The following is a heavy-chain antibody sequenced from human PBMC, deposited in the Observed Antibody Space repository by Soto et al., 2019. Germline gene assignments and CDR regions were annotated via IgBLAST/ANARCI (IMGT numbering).Heavy chain of an antibody. Sequence: VGSLRLSCVASGFTFSTYWMTCVRQAPGMGLEWVAGIKEDASEEVYVDSVKGRFSISRDNAKNSLYLQLNSLRAEDTAVYYCATPLSSPFSNLDSWGQGSLVTVSS. D-gene: IGHD4-4*01. CDR1: GFTFSTYW. V-gene: IGHV3-7*01. CDR3: ATPLSSPFSNLDS. J-gene: IGHJ4*02. CDR2: IKEDASEE.